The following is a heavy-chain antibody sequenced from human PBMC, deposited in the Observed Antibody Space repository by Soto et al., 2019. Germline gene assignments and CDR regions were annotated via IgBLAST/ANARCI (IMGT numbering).Heavy chain of an antibody. J-gene: IGHJ4*02. D-gene: IGHD6-19*01. V-gene: IGHV3-74*01. CDR1: GFTFSSNW. Sequence: EVQLVESGGGLVQPGGSLRLSCAASGFTFSSNWMHWVRQDPGKGLVWVSRLNSDGTSASYADAVKGRFTISRDNAKNTLFLQMNRLTAEDTALYYCARGPVGWYGFDYWGQGAVVTVSS. CDR2: LNSDGTSA. CDR3: ARGPVGWYGFDY.